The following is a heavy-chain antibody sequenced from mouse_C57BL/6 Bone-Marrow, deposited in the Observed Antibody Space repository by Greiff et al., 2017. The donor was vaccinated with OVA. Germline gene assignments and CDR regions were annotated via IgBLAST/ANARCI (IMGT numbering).Heavy chain of an antibody. D-gene: IGHD2-4*01. J-gene: IGHJ4*01. CDR1: GYTFTRYD. Sequence: QVQLQQSGPELVKPGASVKLSCKASGYTFTRYDINWVKQRPGQGLEWIGWIYPRDGSTKYNEKFKGKATLTVDTSSSTAYMELHSLTSEDSAVYFCARFDYDYYYYAMDYWGQGTSVTVSS. CDR3: ARFDYDYYYYAMDY. V-gene: IGHV1-85*01. CDR2: IYPRDGST.